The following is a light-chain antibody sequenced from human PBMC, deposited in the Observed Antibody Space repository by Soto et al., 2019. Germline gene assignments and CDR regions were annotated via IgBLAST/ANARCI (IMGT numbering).Light chain of an antibody. Sequence: DIQMPQSPSSLSASVGDRVTITCQASQEISNYLNWYQQKPGKAPKLLIYDASNLETGVPSRFSGSGSGTDCTFTISRPQPEESATYYCQQYDHLPLTFGGGTKVEI. CDR1: QEISNY. CDR3: QQYDHLPLT. J-gene: IGKJ4*01. CDR2: DAS. V-gene: IGKV1-33*01.